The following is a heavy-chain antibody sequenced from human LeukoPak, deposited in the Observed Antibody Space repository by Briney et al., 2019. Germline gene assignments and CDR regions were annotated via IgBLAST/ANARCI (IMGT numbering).Heavy chain of an antibody. Sequence: ASVKVSCKASGYTFTGYDINWVRQATGQGLEWMGRIIPIFGTANYAQKFQGRVTITTDESTSTAYMELSSLRSEDTAVYYCARGDHDSSGYYLAEYFQHWGQGILVTVSS. V-gene: IGHV1-69*05. CDR3: ARGDHDSSGYYLAEYFQH. CDR2: IIPIFGTA. CDR1: GYTFTGYD. D-gene: IGHD3-22*01. J-gene: IGHJ1*01.